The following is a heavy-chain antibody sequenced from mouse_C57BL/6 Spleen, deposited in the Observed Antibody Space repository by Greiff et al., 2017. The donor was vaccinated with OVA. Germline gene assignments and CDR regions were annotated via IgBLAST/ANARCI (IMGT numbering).Heavy chain of an antibody. CDR3: ASWDRTMDD. CDR2: IDPSDSYT. D-gene: IGHD3-3*01. J-gene: IGHJ4*01. CDR1: GYTFTSYW. Sequence: VQLQQPGAELVKPGASVKLSCKASGYTFTSYWMQWVKQRPGPGLEWIGEIDPSDSYTNYNQKFKGKATLTVDTSSSTAYMQLSSLTSEDSAVYYCASWDRTMDDWGQGTSVTVSS. V-gene: IGHV1-50*01.